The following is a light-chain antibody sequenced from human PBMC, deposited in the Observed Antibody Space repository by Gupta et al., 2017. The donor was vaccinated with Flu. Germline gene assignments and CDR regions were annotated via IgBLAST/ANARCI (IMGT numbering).Light chain of an antibody. CDR2: EVS. CDR1: QSLVYKNGITY. J-gene: IGKJ2*02. Sequence: CRSSQSLVYKNGITYLNWFQQRPGQSPRRLIYEVSNRDSGVPDRFSGSGSGTDFTLKISRVEAEDAGVYYCMRGTRPWTFGQGSRLE. CDR3: MRGTRPWT. V-gene: IGKV2-30*01.